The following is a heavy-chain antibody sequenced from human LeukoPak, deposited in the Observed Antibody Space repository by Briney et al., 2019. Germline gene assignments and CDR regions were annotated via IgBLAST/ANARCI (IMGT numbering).Heavy chain of an antibody. CDR2: TYYRSKWYN. CDR3: AREVLRPNYYDSSGYSCYFDY. Sequence: SQTLSLTCAISGDSVSSNSAAWNWIRQSPSRGLEWLGRTYYRSKWYNDYALSVKSRITINPDTSKNQFSLQLNSVTPEDTAVYYCAREVLRPNYYDSSGYSCYFDYWGQGTLVTVSS. D-gene: IGHD3-22*01. J-gene: IGHJ4*02. V-gene: IGHV6-1*01. CDR1: GDSVSSNSAA.